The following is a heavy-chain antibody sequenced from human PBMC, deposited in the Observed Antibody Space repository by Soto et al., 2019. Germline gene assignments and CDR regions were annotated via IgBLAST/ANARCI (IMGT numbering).Heavy chain of an antibody. J-gene: IGHJ6*02. Sequence: GGSLRLSCASSGLNFNYYGIHWGRQAPGKGLEWVAVISHDGTKKNYIDSVKGRFTISRDNSKNMLYLQMNSLRAEDTAVYYCAKVFYPYEVATYGMDVWGQGTTVTVSS. D-gene: IGHD3-9*01. CDR3: AKVFYPYEVATYGMDV. CDR1: GLNFNYYG. CDR2: ISHDGTKK. V-gene: IGHV3-30*18.